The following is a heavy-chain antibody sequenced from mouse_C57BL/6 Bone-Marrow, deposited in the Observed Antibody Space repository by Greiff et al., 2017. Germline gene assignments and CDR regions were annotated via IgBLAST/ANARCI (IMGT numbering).Heavy chain of an antibody. V-gene: IGHV14-4*01. CDR1: GYNITDDY. Sequence: EVQLQQSGAELVRPGASVKLSCTASGYNITDDYMHWVKQRPEQGLEWIGWIDPENGDTDYDSKFQGKATITADTSSNTAYLQLSSLTSEDSAVYYCSWGNFDYWGQGTTLTVSS. CDR3: SWGNFDY. J-gene: IGHJ2*01. CDR2: IDPENGDT.